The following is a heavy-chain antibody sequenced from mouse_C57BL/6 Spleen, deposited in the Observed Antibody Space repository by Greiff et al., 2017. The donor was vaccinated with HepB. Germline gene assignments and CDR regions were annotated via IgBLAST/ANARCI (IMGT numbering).Heavy chain of an antibody. CDR1: GFSLTSYG. CDR2: IWSGGST. CDR3: ARSLYGYDYYAMDY. Sequence: VQLQQSGPGLVQPSQSLSITCTVSGFSLTSYGVHWVRQSPGKGLEWLGVIWSGGSTDYNAAFISRLSISKDNSKSQVFFKMNSLQADDTAIYYCARSLYGYDYYAMDYWGQGTSVTVSS. D-gene: IGHD2-2*01. J-gene: IGHJ4*01. V-gene: IGHV2-2*01.